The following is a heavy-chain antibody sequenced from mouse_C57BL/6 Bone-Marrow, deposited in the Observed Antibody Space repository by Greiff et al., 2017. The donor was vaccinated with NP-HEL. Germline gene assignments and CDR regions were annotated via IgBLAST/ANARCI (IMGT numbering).Heavy chain of an antibody. CDR3: ARAYYSLWYFDY. Sequence: VQLKQSVAELVRPGASVKLSCTASGFNIKNTYMHWVKQRPEQGLEWIGRIDPANGNTKYAPKFKGKATITADTTSNTAYLQLSSLTSEDTAIYYCARAYYSLWYFDYWGQGTTLTVSS. CDR1: GFNIKNTY. J-gene: IGHJ2*01. CDR2: IDPANGNT. V-gene: IGHV14-3*01. D-gene: IGHD2-12*01.